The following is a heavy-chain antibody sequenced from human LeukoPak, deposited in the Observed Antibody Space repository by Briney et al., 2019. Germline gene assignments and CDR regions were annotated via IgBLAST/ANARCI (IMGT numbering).Heavy chain of an antibody. V-gene: IGHV4-39*01. Sequence: SETLSLTCTVSGGSISSSSYYWGWIRQPPGKGLEWIGSIYYSGSTYYNPSLKSRVTISVDTSKNQFSLKLSSVTAADTAVYYCATLYHKLGWFDPWGQGTLVTVSS. CDR2: IYYSGST. CDR1: GGSISSSSYY. D-gene: IGHD3-16*02. CDR3: ATLYHKLGWFDP. J-gene: IGHJ5*02.